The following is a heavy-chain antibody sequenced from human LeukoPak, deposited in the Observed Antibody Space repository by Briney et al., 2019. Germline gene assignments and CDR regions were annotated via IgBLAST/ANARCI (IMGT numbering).Heavy chain of an antibody. J-gene: IGHJ6*04. CDR3: ARDSTAIMVRGVPGYYGMDV. Sequence: ASVKVSCKASGYTFTSYGISWVRQAPGQGLEWMGWISAYNGNTNYAQELQGRVTMTTDTSTSTAYMELRSLRSDDTAVYYCARDSTAIMVRGVPGYYGMDVWGKGTTVTVSS. D-gene: IGHD3-10*01. CDR2: ISAYNGNT. CDR1: GYTFTSYG. V-gene: IGHV1-18*04.